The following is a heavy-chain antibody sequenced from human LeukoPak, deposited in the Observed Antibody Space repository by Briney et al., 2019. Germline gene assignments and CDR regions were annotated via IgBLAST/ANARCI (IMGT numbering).Heavy chain of an antibody. D-gene: IGHD3-10*01. Sequence: PGGSLRLSCAASGFTFSSYSMNWVRQAPGKGLEWASSISSSSSYIYYADSVKGRFTISRDNAKNSLYLQMNSLRAEDTAVYYCARVAGVRGPYYYGMDVWGQGTTVTVSS. CDR1: GFTFSSYS. CDR2: ISSSSSYI. CDR3: ARVAGVRGPYYYGMDV. J-gene: IGHJ6*02. V-gene: IGHV3-21*01.